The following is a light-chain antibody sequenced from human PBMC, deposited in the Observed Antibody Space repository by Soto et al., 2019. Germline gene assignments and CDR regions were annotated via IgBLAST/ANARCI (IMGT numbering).Light chain of an antibody. CDR3: QQYSGYSLFT. CDR2: DAS. CDR1: QSISGW. J-gene: IGKJ3*01. V-gene: IGKV1-5*01. Sequence: DIQLTQSPSTLSASVGDRVTITCRASQSISGWLAWYQQRPGKAPKLLIYDASSLKSGVPSRFSGSGSGTEFTLTIGGLQRDDFATYYCQQYSGYSLFTFGPGTVGDIK.